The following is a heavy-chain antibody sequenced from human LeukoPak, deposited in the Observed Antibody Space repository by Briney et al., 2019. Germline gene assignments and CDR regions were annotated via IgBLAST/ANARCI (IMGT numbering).Heavy chain of an antibody. CDR1: GGSISSYY. CDR3: ARYRGPLYSSSLDRLGPRRAADAFNI. Sequence: SETLSLTCTVSGGSISSYYWSWIRQPPGKGLEWIGYIYYSGSTNYNPSLKSRVTISVDTSKNQFSLKLSSVTAADTAVYYCARYRGPLYSSSLDRLGPRRAADAFNIWGQGTMVTVSS. V-gene: IGHV4-59*01. J-gene: IGHJ3*02. D-gene: IGHD6-13*01. CDR2: IYYSGST.